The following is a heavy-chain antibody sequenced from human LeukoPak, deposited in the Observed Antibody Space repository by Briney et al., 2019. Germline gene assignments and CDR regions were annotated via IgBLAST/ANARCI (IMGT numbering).Heavy chain of an antibody. CDR1: GFTFSSYE. Sequence: GGSLRPSCAASGFTFSSYEMNWVRQAPGKGLEWVSYISSSGSTIYYADSVKGRFTISRDNAKNSLYLQMNSLRVEDTAVYYCARGKRYFDWLSYEVAPYYYGMDVWGKGTTVTVSS. J-gene: IGHJ6*04. CDR2: ISSSGSTI. D-gene: IGHD3-9*01. V-gene: IGHV3-48*03. CDR3: ARGKRYFDWLSYEVAPYYYGMDV.